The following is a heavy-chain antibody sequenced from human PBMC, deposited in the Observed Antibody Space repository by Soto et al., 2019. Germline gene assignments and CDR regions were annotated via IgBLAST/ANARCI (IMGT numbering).Heavy chain of an antibody. Sequence: SGPTLVNPTQTLTLTCTFSGFSLSTSGVGVGWIRQPPGEALEWLALIYWDDDKRYSPSLMNRLTITKDTSKNQVVLTMTNMDPVDTATYYCVHSRCGGDCLQSYSSHYYYGMDIWGQGTTVTVSS. CDR2: IYWDDDK. CDR3: VHSRCGGDCLQSYSSHYYYGMDI. CDR1: GFSLSTSGVG. V-gene: IGHV2-5*02. D-gene: IGHD2-21*02. J-gene: IGHJ6*02.